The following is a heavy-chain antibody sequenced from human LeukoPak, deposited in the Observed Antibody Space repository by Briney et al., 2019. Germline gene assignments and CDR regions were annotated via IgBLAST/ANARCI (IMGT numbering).Heavy chain of an antibody. Sequence: GGSLRLSCAASGFSFSNHWMHWVRQVPGEGLVWVSRITSDGYTTNYADSVKGRFSISRDNSENTLSLQMNSLRAEDTAVYYCAAKGNGYTGTYVFAHWGRGTLVTVSS. D-gene: IGHD5-12*01. CDR2: ITSDGYTT. V-gene: IGHV3-74*01. J-gene: IGHJ4*02. CDR3: AAKGNGYTGTYVFAH. CDR1: GFSFSNHW.